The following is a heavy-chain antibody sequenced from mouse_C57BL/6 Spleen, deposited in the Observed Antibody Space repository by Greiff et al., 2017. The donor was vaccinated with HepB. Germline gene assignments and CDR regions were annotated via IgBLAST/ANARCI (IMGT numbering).Heavy chain of an antibody. CDR2: ISSGSSTI. Sequence: EVQLMESGGGLVKPGGSLKLSCAASGFTFSDYGMHWVRQAPEKGLEWVAYISSGSSTIYYADTVKGRFTISRDNAKNTLFLQMTSLRSEDTAMYYCARGDWERGPGFAYWGQGTLVTVSA. CDR1: GFTFSDYG. CDR3: ARGDWERGPGFAY. J-gene: IGHJ3*01. D-gene: IGHD4-1*01. V-gene: IGHV5-17*01.